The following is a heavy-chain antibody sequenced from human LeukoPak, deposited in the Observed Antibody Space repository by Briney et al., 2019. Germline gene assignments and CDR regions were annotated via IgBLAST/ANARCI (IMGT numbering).Heavy chain of an antibody. CDR2: ISWNSGSI. D-gene: IGHD3-22*01. CDR3: AKDSSGYYLGAFDI. Sequence: PGGSLRLSCAASGFTFDDYAMHWVRQAPGKGLECVSGISWNSGSIGYADSVKGRFTISRDNAKNSLYLQMNSLRAEDTALYYCAKDSSGYYLGAFDIWGQGTMVTVSS. V-gene: IGHV3-9*01. CDR1: GFTFDDYA. J-gene: IGHJ3*02.